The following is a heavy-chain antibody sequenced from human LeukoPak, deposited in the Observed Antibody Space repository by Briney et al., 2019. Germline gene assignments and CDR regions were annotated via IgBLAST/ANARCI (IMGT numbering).Heavy chain of an antibody. D-gene: IGHD2-2*01. V-gene: IGHV3-23*01. CDR2: IRSSGATT. CDR3: AKVSVGPLSRPAHVARYYGMDV. Sequence: GGSLRDSCEASAHTFNKFAMSWVRRAPGKGTEWVSAIRSSGATTFYADSVKGRCTISRDNSKNRVYLEMHSLRVEDTALYYCAKVSVGPLSRPAHVARYYGMDVWGQGTTVTVSS. CDR1: AHTFNKFA. J-gene: IGHJ6*02.